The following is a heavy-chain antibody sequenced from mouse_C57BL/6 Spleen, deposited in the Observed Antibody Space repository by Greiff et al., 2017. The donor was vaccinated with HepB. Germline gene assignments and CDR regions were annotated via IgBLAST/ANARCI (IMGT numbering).Heavy chain of an antibody. CDR2: IDPSDSET. J-gene: IGHJ4*01. Sequence: VQLQQPGAELVRPGSSVKLSCKASGYTFTSYWMHWVKQRPIQGLEWIGNIDPSDSETHYNQKFKDKATLTVDKSSSTAYMQLSSLTSEDSAVYYCARSTDPLMDYWGQGTSVTVSS. CDR1: GYTFTSYW. CDR3: ARSTDPLMDY. V-gene: IGHV1-52*01. D-gene: IGHD1-1*01.